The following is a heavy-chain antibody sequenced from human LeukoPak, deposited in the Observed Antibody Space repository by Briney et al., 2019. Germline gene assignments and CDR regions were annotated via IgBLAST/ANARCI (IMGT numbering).Heavy chain of an antibody. V-gene: IGHV4-59*01. J-gene: IGHJ5*02. CDR2: IYFSGRT. CDR1: GGSISSYY. D-gene: IGHD3-10*01. Sequence: KPSETLSLTCSVSGGSISSYYWSWIRQPPGKGLEWIGYIYFSGRTNYNPSLKSRVTISVDTSKNQFSLKLSSATAPDTAVYYCARMVRANWFDPWGQGTLVNVSS. CDR3: ARMVRANWFDP.